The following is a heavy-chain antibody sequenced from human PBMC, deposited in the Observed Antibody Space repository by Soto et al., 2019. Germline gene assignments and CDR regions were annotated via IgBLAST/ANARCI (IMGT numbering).Heavy chain of an antibody. CDR2: IKSKTDGGTT. D-gene: IGHD3-9*01. CDR3: TTDGSYDILTGYYHYYYYGMDV. Sequence: GGSLRLSCAASGFTFSNAWMSWVRQAPGKGLESVGRIKSKTDGGTTDYAAPVKGRFTISRDDSKNTLYLQMNSLKTEDTAVYYCTTDGSYDILTGYYHYYYYGMDVWGQGTTVTVSS. V-gene: IGHV3-15*01. J-gene: IGHJ6*02. CDR1: GFTFSNAW.